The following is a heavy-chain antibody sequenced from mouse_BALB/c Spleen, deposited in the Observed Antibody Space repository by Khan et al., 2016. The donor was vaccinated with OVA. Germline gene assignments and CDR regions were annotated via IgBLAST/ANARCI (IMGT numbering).Heavy chain of an antibody. D-gene: IGHD2-14*01. V-gene: IGHV5-12-1*01. CDR2: ISNGGINT. CDR3: ARSYRFYAMDY. J-gene: IGHJ4*01. CDR1: GFAFSSYD. Sequence: EVELVESGGGLVKPGGSLKLSCAASGFAFSSYDMSWVRQTPEKRLECVAYISNGGINTYYPDTVKGRFSISRDNAKNTLYLQVSSLESEDTAMYYCARSYRFYAMDYWGQGTSVTVSS.